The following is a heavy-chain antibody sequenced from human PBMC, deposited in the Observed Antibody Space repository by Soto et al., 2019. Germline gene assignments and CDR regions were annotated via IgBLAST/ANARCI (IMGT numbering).Heavy chain of an antibody. Sequence: PGGSLRLSCAASGFTFSSYSMNWVRQAPGKGLEWVSSISSSSSYIYYADSVKGRFTISGDNAKNSLYLQMNSLRAEDTAVYYCAGGRPPGYDFWSGQHYYYYMDVWGKGTTVTVSS. D-gene: IGHD3-3*01. CDR2: ISSSSSYI. V-gene: IGHV3-21*01. CDR3: AGGRPPGYDFWSGQHYYYYMDV. J-gene: IGHJ6*03. CDR1: GFTFSSYS.